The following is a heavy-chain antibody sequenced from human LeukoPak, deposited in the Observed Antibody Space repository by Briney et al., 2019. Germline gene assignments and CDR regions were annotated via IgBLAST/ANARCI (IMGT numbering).Heavy chain of an antibody. D-gene: IGHD6-13*01. Sequence: GSLRLSCAASGFTVSINYMSWVRQPPGKGLEWIGEIYHSGSTNYNPSLKSRVTISVDKSKNQFSLKLSSVTAADTAVYYCASKAGSFDYWGQGTLVTVSS. V-gene: IGHV4-4*02. J-gene: IGHJ4*02. CDR3: ASKAGSFDY. CDR2: IYHSGST. CDR1: GFTVSINY.